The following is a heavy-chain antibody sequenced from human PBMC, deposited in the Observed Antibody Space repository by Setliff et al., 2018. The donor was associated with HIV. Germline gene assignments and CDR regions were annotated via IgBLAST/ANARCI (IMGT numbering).Heavy chain of an antibody. D-gene: IGHD4-4*01. Sequence: GGSLRLSCAASGFNVNNKYMSWVRQATGKGLEWVSIIYSDDYTNYAESVKGRFTISRDNSKNTLYVQMNSLRADDTAIYYCVRDLTTIVTRKVFDIWGQGTMVTVSS. CDR3: VRDLTTIVTRKVFDI. J-gene: IGHJ3*02. CDR1: GFNVNNKY. V-gene: IGHV3-66*02. CDR2: IYSDDYT.